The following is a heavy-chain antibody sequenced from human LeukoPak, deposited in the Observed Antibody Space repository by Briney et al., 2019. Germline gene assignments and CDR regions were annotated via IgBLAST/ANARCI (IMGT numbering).Heavy chain of an antibody. J-gene: IGHJ6*02. Sequence: GGSLRLSCAASGFTFSSYAMSWVRQAPGKGLEWVSAISGSGGSTYYADSVKGRFTISRDNSKNTLYLQMNSLRAEDTAVYYCAKDGVYYDSSGYNYYGMDVCGQGTTVTVSS. CDR3: AKDGVYYDSSGYNYYGMDV. V-gene: IGHV3-23*01. D-gene: IGHD3-22*01. CDR2: ISGSGGST. CDR1: GFTFSSYA.